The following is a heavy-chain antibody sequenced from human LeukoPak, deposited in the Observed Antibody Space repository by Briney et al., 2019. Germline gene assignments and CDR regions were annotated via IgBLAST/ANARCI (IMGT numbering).Heavy chain of an antibody. CDR3: AVGVIADGVVDY. CDR1: GASISSTAYY. Sequence: SETLSLTCTVSGASISSTAYYWDWIRQPPGKGLEWIGTICYSGSTYFNPSLKSRVTISVDTSKNQFSLKLSSVTAADAAVYYCAVGVIADGVVDYWGQGTLVTVSS. V-gene: IGHV4-39*07. CDR2: ICYSGST. J-gene: IGHJ4*02. D-gene: IGHD2-21*01.